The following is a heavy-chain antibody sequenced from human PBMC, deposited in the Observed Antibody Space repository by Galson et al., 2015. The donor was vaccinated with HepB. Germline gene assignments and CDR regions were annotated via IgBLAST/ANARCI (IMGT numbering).Heavy chain of an antibody. V-gene: IGHV3-30*18. CDR1: GFTFSSYG. CDR3: AKPYDSSGYHRHPFDY. Sequence: SLRLSCAASGFTFSSYGMHWVRQAPGKGLEWVAIISYAGSNKYYTDSVKGRFTISRDNSKNTLYLLMNSLRAEDTAVYYRAKPYDSSGYHRHPFDYWGQGTLVTVSS. D-gene: IGHD3-22*01. CDR2: ISYAGSNK. J-gene: IGHJ4*02.